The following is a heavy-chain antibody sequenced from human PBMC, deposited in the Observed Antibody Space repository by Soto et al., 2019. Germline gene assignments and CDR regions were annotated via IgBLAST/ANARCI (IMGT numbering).Heavy chain of an antibody. V-gene: IGHV1-18*01. D-gene: IGHD3-16*01. Sequence: GVSVKVSCKASGYTFNRYAIGWARQAPGQGLEWMGWINTYNGNTNYAQNVQGRVTLTTDTSTSTAYMELRSLRSNDTAIYYCAMVDVYVTPSPQDVWGQGTTVTVSS. CDR1: GYTFNRYA. CDR2: INTYNGNT. CDR3: AMVDVYVTPSPQDV. J-gene: IGHJ6*02.